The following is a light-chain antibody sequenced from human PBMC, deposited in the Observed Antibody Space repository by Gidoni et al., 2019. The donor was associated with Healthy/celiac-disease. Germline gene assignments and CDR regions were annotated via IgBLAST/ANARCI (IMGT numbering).Light chain of an antibody. V-gene: IGLV2-14*01. CDR1: SSDVGGYNY. CDR3: SSYTSSSTLNYV. Sequence: QSALTQPASVSGSPGQSITISCTGTSSDVGGYNYVSWYTQHPGKAPKLMIYEVSNRPSGVSNRFSGSTSGNTASLTISGLQAEDEADYYCSSYTSSSTLNYVFGTGTKVTVL. J-gene: IGLJ1*01. CDR2: EVS.